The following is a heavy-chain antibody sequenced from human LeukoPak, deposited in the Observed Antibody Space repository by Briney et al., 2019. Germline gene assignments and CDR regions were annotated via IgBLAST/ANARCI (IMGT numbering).Heavy chain of an antibody. J-gene: IGHJ5*02. CDR2: ISYDGSNK. Sequence: GGSLRLSCAASGFTFSSYGMHWVRQAPGKGLEWVAVISYDGSNKYYADSVKGRFTISRDNSKNTLYLQMNSLRAEDTAVYYCAKDGLTGYYTAWFDPWGQGTLVTVSS. CDR1: GFTFSSYG. D-gene: IGHD3-9*01. CDR3: AKDGLTGYYTAWFDP. V-gene: IGHV3-30*18.